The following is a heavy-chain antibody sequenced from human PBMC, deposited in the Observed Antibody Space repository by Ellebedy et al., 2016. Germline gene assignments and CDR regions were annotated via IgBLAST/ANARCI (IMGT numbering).Heavy chain of an antibody. CDR2: MYAGGSE. D-gene: IGHD4-11*01. CDR3: VAGRYSSFDV. CDR1: GFTVTSND. V-gene: IGHV3-53*01. Sequence: GGSLRLXCAVSGFTVTSNDMSWVRQAPGRGLELVSLMYAGGSEYYADSVKGRFTISGGFSRSPLSLQMNSLRAENTAVYYCVAGRYSSFDVWGQGTMVTVSS. J-gene: IGHJ3*01.